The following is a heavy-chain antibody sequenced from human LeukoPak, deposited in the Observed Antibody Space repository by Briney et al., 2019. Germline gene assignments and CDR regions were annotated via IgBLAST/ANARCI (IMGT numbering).Heavy chain of an antibody. V-gene: IGHV3-20*04. Sequence: PGGSLRLSCAASGFTFDDYGMSWVRQAPGKGLEWVSGINWNGGSTGYADSVKGRFTISRDNAKNSLYLQMNSLRAEDTALYYCARGAQAGYYYYYMDVWGKGTTVTVSS. CDR2: INWNGGST. CDR3: ARGAQAGYYYYYMDV. J-gene: IGHJ6*03. CDR1: GFTFDDYG.